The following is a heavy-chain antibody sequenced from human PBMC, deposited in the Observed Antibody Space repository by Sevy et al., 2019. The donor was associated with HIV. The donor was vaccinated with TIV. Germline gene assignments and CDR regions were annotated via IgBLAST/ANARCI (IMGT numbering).Heavy chain of an antibody. J-gene: IGHJ6*03. D-gene: IGHD3-22*01. CDR2: ISGSGTRT. CDR3: GKGGGGHYDPDEIGYYFYYYNMDV. V-gene: IGHV3-23*01. CDR1: GFSFDSYG. Sequence: GGSLRLSCAVSGFSFDSYGMTWVRQAPGKGLEWASGISGSGTRTYYADSVKRRFSISRDNSKNRLYLQMNSLRSEDTAIYYCGKGGGGHYDPDEIGYYFYYYNMDVWGKGTTVTVSS.